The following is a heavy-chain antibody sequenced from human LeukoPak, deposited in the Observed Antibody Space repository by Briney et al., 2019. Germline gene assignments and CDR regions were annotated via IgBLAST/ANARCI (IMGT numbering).Heavy chain of an antibody. CDR1: GYSFTSYW. CDR3: AGRLGSGSYGLDY. D-gene: IGHD1-26*01. Sequence: AGESLKISCKGSGYSFTSYWIGWVRQMPGKGLEWMGIIYPGDSDTRYSPSFQGQVTISADKSISAAYLQWSSLKASDTAMYYCAGRLGSGSYGLDYWGQGTLVTVSS. V-gene: IGHV5-51*01. J-gene: IGHJ4*02. CDR2: IYPGDSDT.